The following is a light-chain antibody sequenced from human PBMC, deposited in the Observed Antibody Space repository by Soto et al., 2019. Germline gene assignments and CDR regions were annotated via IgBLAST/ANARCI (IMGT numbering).Light chain of an antibody. J-gene: IGKJ2*01. Sequence: EIVLTQSPATLSLSPGERATLSCRASQNVNSSSLTWYQQKPGQAPRLLLYDAVSMATDIPDKFSGSGSGTDFTLTISRLEPEDFAVYYCQHFGSSPPKFTFGLGTKLEIK. CDR2: DAV. V-gene: IGKV3-20*01. CDR1: QNVNSSS. CDR3: QHFGSSPPKFT.